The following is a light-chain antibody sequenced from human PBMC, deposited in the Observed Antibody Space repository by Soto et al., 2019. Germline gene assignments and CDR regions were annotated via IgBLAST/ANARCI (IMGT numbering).Light chain of an antibody. Sequence: EIVLTQSPGTLSLSPGERATLSCRASQSVSNSYLAWYQQKPGQAPRLLIYGVSSRATGIPDRFSGSGSGRDFTLTINRLEPEDCAVYYCQQYGSSPLTFGGGTKVEIK. CDR3: QQYGSSPLT. CDR2: GVS. V-gene: IGKV3-20*01. J-gene: IGKJ4*01. CDR1: QSVSNSY.